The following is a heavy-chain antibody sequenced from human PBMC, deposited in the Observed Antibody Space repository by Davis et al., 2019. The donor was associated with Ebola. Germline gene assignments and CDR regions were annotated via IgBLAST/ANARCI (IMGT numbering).Heavy chain of an antibody. J-gene: IGHJ3*02. D-gene: IGHD6-19*01. CDR1: GFTFSSYG. CDR3: ATGTAVPAVHAFNI. V-gene: IGHV3-15*01. CDR2: MKGKTDGWTT. Sequence: PGGSLRLSCAASGFTFSSYGMHWVRQAPGKGLEWVGRMKGKTDGWTTHYAAPAKGRFTISRDDSENTVFLQMNSLRIEDTAVYYCATGTAVPAVHAFNIWGQGTMVTVSS.